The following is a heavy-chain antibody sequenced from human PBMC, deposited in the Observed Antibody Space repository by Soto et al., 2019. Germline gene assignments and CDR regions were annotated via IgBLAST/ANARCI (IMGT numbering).Heavy chain of an antibody. CDR2: LYTEGTT. D-gene: IGHD3-16*01. J-gene: IGHJ6*02. CDR1: GLTVSHNY. V-gene: IGHV3-53*01. CDR3: VRPRPSGENYGMDV. Sequence: EVQLVESGGGLIQPEGSLRLSCVASGLTVSHNYMAWVRQAPEMGLEWVSILYTEGTTYYADSVKGRFTISRDSSKNTLFLQMDSLRAEDTAVYYCVRPRPSGENYGMDVWGQGTMVTVSS.